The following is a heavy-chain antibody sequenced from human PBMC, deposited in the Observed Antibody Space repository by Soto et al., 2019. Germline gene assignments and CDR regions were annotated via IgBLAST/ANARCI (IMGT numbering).Heavy chain of an antibody. J-gene: IGHJ6*02. V-gene: IGHV3-48*02. Sequence: EVQLVESGGGLVQPGGSLRLSCAASGFTFSSYSMNWVRQAPGKGLEWVSYISSSSGTIYYPDSVKGRFTISRDNAKHSLYLQMNSLRDENTAVYYCARGEGYSSSWQQQPDVWGQGTTVTVSS. D-gene: IGHD6-13*01. CDR2: ISSSSGTI. CDR1: GFTFSSYS. CDR3: ARGEGYSSSWQQQPDV.